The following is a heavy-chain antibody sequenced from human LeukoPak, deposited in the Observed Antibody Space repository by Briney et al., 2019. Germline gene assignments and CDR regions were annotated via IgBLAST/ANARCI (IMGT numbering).Heavy chain of an antibody. CDR3: ARGPRPRAETPFDY. V-gene: IGHV4-34*01. D-gene: IGHD2-15*01. CDR1: GGSFSGYY. CDR2: INHSGST. Sequence: SETLSLTCAVYGGSFSGYYWSWIRQPPGKGLEWIGEINHSGSTNYNPSLKSRVTISVDTSKNQFSLKLSSVTAADTAVYHCARGPRPRAETPFDYWGQGTLVTVSS. J-gene: IGHJ4*02.